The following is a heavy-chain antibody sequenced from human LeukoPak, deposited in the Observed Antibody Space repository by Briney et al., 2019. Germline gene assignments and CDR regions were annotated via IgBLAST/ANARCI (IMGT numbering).Heavy chain of an antibody. D-gene: IGHD3-3*01. Sequence: PGGSLRLSCAASGFTFSSYAMSWVRQAPGKGLEWVSAISGSGGSTYYADSVKGRFTISRDNSKNTLYLQMNSLRAEDTAVYYCAKVPITIFGVVISDDYYYYYMDVWGKGTTVTVSS. CDR1: GFTFSSYA. J-gene: IGHJ6*03. V-gene: IGHV3-23*01. CDR2: ISGSGGST. CDR3: AKVPITIFGVVISDDYYYYYMDV.